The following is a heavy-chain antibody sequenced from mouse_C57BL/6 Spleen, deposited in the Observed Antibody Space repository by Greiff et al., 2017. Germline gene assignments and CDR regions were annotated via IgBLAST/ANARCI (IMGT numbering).Heavy chain of an antibody. CDR1: GFSLTSYG. D-gene: IGHD2-4*01. CDR2: IWSGGST. V-gene: IGHV2-2*01. J-gene: IGHJ2*01. CDR3: ARANYYDYDGPPFDY. Sequence: QVQLQQSGPGLVQPSQSLSITCTVSGFSLTSYGVHWVRQSPGKGLEWRGVIWSGGSTDYNAAFISRLSISKDNSKSQVFFKMNSLQADDTAIYYCARANYYDYDGPPFDYWGQGTTLTVSS.